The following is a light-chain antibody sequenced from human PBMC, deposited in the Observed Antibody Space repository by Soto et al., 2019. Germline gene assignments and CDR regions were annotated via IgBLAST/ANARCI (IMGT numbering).Light chain of an antibody. J-gene: IGKJ2*01. CDR1: QFVTGD. V-gene: IGKV1-33*01. CDR3: QQYDTLYT. CDR2: DVS. Sequence: DLPLPPSPSSLSASVGDRVTISCLASQFVTGDLKWYQHTPGKAPKLLISDVSNLIYGVPSRFSGRGSGTDITLTIIILQPEDISTYYLQQYDTLYTFGQGTKVEI.